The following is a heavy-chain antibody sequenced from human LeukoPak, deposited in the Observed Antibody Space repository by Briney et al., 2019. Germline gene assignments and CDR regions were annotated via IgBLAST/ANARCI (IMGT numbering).Heavy chain of an antibody. CDR3: ARNSYSSSSWEFDY. Sequence: GGSLRLSCAASGFTFNSYAMIWVSQAPGKGLEWVSSISSVSRYIYYADSVKGRFTISRDNAKNSLYLQMNSLRAEDTAVYYCARNSYSSSSWEFDYWGQGTLVTVSS. D-gene: IGHD6-6*01. CDR1: GFTFNSYA. J-gene: IGHJ4*02. V-gene: IGHV3-21*01. CDR2: ISSVSRYI.